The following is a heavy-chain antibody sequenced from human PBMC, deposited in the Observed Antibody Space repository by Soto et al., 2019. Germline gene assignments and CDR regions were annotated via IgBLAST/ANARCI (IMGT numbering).Heavy chain of an antibody. D-gene: IGHD5-12*01. CDR2: TYYRSKWYN. V-gene: IGHV6-1*01. CDR1: GDSVSSNSAA. J-gene: IGHJ4*02. CDR3: ARDFSGYDPAHRPFDY. Sequence: PSETLSLTCAISGDSVSSNSAAWNWIRQSPSRGLEWLGRTYYRSKWYNDYAVSVKSRITINPDTSKNQFSLQLNSVTPEDTAVYYCARDFSGYDPAHRPFDYWGQGTLVTVSS.